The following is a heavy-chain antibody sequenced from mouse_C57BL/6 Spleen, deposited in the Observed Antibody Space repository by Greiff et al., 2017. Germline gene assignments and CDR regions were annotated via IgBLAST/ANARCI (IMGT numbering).Heavy chain of an antibody. Sequence: QVQLQQSGPELVKPGASVKISCKASGYAFSSSWMNWVKQRPGKGLEWIGRIYPGDGDTNYNGKFKGKATLTADKSSSTAYIQLSSLTSEDSAVYFCANDYDPTWFAYWGQGTLVTVSA. J-gene: IGHJ3*01. CDR2: IYPGDGDT. D-gene: IGHD2-4*01. CDR1: GYAFSSSW. CDR3: ANDYDPTWFAY. V-gene: IGHV1-82*01.